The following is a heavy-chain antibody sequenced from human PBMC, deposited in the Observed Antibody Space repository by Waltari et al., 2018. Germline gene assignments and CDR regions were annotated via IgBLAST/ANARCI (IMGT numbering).Heavy chain of an antibody. Sequence: HVQLQESGQGLVKPSGTLSLTCAVSGDSISGNYWWSWVRHSPEKGLEWIGQVHHRGKTHYNPSLQSRVTISVDKPKNQFALNRNSVTAADTAGYYCAGDRAIGLFFDDWGRGTLVTVSS. V-gene: IGHV4-4*02. CDR1: GDSISGNYW. CDR2: VHHRGKT. J-gene: IGHJ4*02. CDR3: AGDRAIGLFFDD. D-gene: IGHD2-2*01.